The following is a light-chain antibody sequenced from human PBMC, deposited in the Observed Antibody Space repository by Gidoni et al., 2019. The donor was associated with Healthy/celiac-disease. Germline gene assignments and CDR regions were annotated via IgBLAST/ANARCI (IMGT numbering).Light chain of an antibody. Sequence: QLVLTQSPSDSASLVASVKLTCTLSSGHSSYASAWHQQQPEKGPRYLMKLNSDGSHSKGDGIPARFSGSSSGAERYLTISSLQSEDEADYYCQTWGTGIVVFGGGTKLTVL. V-gene: IGLV4-69*01. CDR3: QTWGTGIVV. CDR1: SGHSSYA. J-gene: IGLJ2*01. CDR2: LNSDGSH.